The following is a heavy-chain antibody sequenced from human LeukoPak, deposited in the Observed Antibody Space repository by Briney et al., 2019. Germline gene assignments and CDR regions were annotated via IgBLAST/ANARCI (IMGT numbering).Heavy chain of an antibody. CDR3: AKGLFDWLSSNYYYGMDV. J-gene: IGHJ6*02. Sequence: GGSLRLSCAASGFTFSSYGMHWVRQAPGKGLEWVAVISYDGSNKYYADSVKGRFTISRDNSKNTLYLQMNSLRAEDTAVYYCAKGLFDWLSSNYYYGMDVWGQGTTVTVSS. CDR1: GFTFSSYG. V-gene: IGHV3-30*18. D-gene: IGHD3-9*01. CDR2: ISYDGSNK.